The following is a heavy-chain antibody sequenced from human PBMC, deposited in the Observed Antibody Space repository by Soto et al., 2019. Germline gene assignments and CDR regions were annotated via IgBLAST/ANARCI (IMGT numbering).Heavy chain of an antibody. CDR2: IIPIFGTA. J-gene: IGHJ6*02. CDR1: GGTFSSYA. CDR3: ASPRYCSSTSCSRNYYYYGMDV. D-gene: IGHD2-2*01. V-gene: IGHV1-69*01. Sequence: QVQLVQSGAEVKKPGSSVKVSCKASGGTFSSYAISWVRQAPGQGLEWMRGIIPIFGTANYAQKFQGRVTITADESTSTAYMELSSLRSEDTAVYYCASPRYCSSTSCSRNYYYYGMDVWGQGTTVTVSS.